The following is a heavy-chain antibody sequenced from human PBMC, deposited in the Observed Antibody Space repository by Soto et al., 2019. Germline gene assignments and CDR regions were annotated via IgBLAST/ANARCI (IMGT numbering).Heavy chain of an antibody. CDR2: INPNSGGT. J-gene: IGHJ6*03. V-gene: IGHV1-2*04. CDR3: ARGGFFWSGYNSPVGYYYMDV. CDR1: GYTFTGYY. Sequence: ASVKVSCKASGYTFTGYYMHWVRQAPGQGLEWMGWINPNSGGTNYAQKFQGWVTMTRDTSISTAYMELSRLRSDDTAVYYCARGGFFWSGYNSPVGYYYMDVWGKGTTVTVSS. D-gene: IGHD3-3*01.